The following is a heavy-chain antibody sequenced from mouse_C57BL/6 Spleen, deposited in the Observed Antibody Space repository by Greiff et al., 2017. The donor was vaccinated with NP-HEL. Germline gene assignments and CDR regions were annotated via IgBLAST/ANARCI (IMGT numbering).Heavy chain of an antibody. CDR1: GYTFTSYW. D-gene: IGHD3-1*01. CDR3: ARSSYGRDYAMDY. CDR2: IDPSDSYT. V-gene: IGHV1-59*01. J-gene: IGHJ4*01. Sequence: VQLQQPGAELVRPGTSVKLSCKASGYTFTSYWMHWVKQRPGQGLEWIGVIDPSDSYTNYNQKFKGKATLTVDTSSSTAYMQLSSLTSEDSAVYYCARSSYGRDYAMDYWGQGTSVTVSS.